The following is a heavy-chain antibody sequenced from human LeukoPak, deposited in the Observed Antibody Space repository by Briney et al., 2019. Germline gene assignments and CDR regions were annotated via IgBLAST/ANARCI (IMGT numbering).Heavy chain of an antibody. J-gene: IGHJ4*02. D-gene: IGHD3-22*01. CDR2: INHSGST. CDR3: ARGPRNYYDSSGSDY. V-gene: IGHV4-34*01. CDR1: GGSFSGYY. Sequence: SETLPLTCAVYGGSFSGYYRSWIRQPPGKGLEWIGEINHSGSTNYNPSLKSRVTISVDTSKNQFSLKLSSVTAADTAVYYCARGPRNYYDSSGSDYWGQGTLVTVSS.